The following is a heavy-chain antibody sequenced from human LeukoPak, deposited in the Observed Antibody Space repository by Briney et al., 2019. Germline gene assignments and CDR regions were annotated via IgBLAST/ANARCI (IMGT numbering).Heavy chain of an antibody. D-gene: IGHD3-22*01. Sequence: VASVKVSRKVSGYTLTELSMHWVRQAPGKGLEWMGGFDPEDGETIYAQKFQSRVTMTEDTSTDTAYMELSSLRSEDTAVYYCAIIHTADSSGYYFDYWGQGTLVTVSS. J-gene: IGHJ4*02. CDR3: AIIHTADSSGYYFDY. CDR2: FDPEDGET. CDR1: GYTLTELS. V-gene: IGHV1-24*01.